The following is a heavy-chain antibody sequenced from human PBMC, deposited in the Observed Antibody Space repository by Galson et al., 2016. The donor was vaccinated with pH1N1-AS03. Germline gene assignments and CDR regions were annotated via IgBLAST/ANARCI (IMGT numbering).Heavy chain of an antibody. CDR1: GFTFNNYW. CDR3: ARENWSVEY. J-gene: IGHJ4*02. V-gene: IGHV3-7*03. CDR2: IKTDGGDK. D-gene: IGHD1-1*01. Sequence: SLRLSCAASGFTFNNYWMNWVRQAPGKGLEWVANIKTDGGDKNYVDSVKGRFIISRDNAKNSLYLQMNSLRAEDTAVYYCARENWSVEYWGQGTLVIVSS.